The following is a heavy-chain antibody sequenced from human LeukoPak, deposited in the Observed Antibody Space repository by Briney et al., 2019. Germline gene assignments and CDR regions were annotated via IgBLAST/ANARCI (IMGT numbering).Heavy chain of an antibody. CDR2: IRSSGSTT. J-gene: IGHJ4*02. Sequence: GGSLRLSCAASGFSFSSYEMNWVRQAPGKGLEWVSYIRSSGSTTYYADSVKGRFTISRDNAKDSLYLQMNSLRAEDTAVYYCVRVGNSLNYFDCWGQGTLVTVSS. CDR1: GFSFSSYE. D-gene: IGHD3-16*01. CDR3: VRVGNSLNYFDC. V-gene: IGHV3-48*03.